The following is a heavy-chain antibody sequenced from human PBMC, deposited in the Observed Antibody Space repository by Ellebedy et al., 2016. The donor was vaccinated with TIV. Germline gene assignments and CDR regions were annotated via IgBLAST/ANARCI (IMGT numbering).Heavy chain of an antibody. D-gene: IGHD4-17*01. CDR2: LDARVGST. V-gene: IGHV1-46*01. J-gene: IGHJ4*02. CDR3: ASVPSAGADF. Sequence: ASVKVSCKASGGIFRSNAVSWVRQAPGQGLEWMGVLDARVGSTTYAETFQGRISMTRDMSTRTVYMELSGLTSDDTAVYYCASVPSAGADFWGQGTLVTVSS. CDR1: GGIFRSNA.